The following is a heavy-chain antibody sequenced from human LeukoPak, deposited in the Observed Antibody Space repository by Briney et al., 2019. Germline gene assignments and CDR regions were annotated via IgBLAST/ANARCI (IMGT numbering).Heavy chain of an antibody. CDR1: GGSISSGDYY. Sequence: PSETLSLTCTVSGGSISSGDYYWSWIRQPPGKGLEWIGYIYYSGSTYYNPSLKSRVTISVDTSKNQFSLKLSSVTAADTAVYYCARGDGSGDFGRLGVVPDAFVIWGQGTMVTVSS. CDR3: ARGDGSGDFGRLGVVPDAFVI. CDR2: IYYSGST. J-gene: IGHJ3*02. V-gene: IGHV4-30-4*01. D-gene: IGHD2-2*01.